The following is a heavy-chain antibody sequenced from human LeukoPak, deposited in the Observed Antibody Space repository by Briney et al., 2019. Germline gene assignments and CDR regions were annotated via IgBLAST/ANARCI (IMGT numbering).Heavy chain of an antibody. D-gene: IGHD2-15*01. Sequence: SETLSLTCTVSGGSISSYYWSWLRQPPGKGLEWIGYIYYSGSTNYNPSLKSRVTISVDTSKNQFSLKLSSVTAADTAVYYCARTYCSGGSCYPENFDYWGQGTLVTVSS. CDR3: ARTYCSGGSCYPENFDY. J-gene: IGHJ4*02. CDR2: IYYSGST. CDR1: GGSISSYY. V-gene: IGHV4-59*01.